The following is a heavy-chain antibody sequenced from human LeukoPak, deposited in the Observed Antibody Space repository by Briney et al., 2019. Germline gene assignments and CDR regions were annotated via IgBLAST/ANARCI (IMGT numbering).Heavy chain of an antibody. Sequence: GGSLRLSCAAPGFTFSDYYMSWIGQAPGKGLEWVSYISSSGSTTFYSDSVKGRFTISRDNAKNSLYLQMNSLRAEDTAVYYCAELGITMIGGVWGKGTTVTISS. CDR1: GFTFSDYY. CDR2: ISSSGSTT. D-gene: IGHD3-10*02. V-gene: IGHV3-11*04. CDR3: AELGITMIGGV. J-gene: IGHJ6*04.